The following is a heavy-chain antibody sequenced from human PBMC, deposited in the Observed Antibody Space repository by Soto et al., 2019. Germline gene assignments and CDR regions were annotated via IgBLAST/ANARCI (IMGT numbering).Heavy chain of an antibody. CDR1: AYTFTSYD. Sequence: ASVKVSCKAAAYTFTSYDINWVRQATGQDFEWMGWMNPNNGNTAYAQKFQGRVTMTRDTSKSTAFMELSSLTSEDTAVYYCARGYSSSWAYYFDYWGQGTLVTVSS. J-gene: IGHJ4*02. D-gene: IGHD6-13*01. V-gene: IGHV1-8*01. CDR3: ARGYSSSWAYYFDY. CDR2: MNPNNGNT.